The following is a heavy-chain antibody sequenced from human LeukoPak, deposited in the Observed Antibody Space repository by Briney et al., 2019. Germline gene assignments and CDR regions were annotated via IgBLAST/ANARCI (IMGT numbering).Heavy chain of an antibody. CDR1: GFTFSSYG. J-gene: IGHJ4*02. Sequence: GGSLRLSCAASGFTFSSYGMHWVRQAPGKGLEWVAVIWYDGSNKYYADSVKGRFTISRDNSKNTLHLQMNSLRAEDTAVYYCARDNTPSYDSSGSGYYFDYWGQGTLVTVSS. CDR2: IWYDGSNK. D-gene: IGHD3-22*01. V-gene: IGHV3-33*01. CDR3: ARDNTPSYDSSGSGYYFDY.